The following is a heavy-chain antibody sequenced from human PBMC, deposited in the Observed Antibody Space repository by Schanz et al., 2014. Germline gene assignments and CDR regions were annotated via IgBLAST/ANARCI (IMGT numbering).Heavy chain of an antibody. V-gene: IGHV3-33*06. CDR2: IWYDGNNK. CDR1: GFIFSSYG. D-gene: IGHD5-12*01. Sequence: VQLVESGGGLVQPGGSLRLSCAASGFIFSSYGLHWVRQAPGKGLEWVAVIWYDGNNKYYADSVKGRFTISRDNSKNTLYLQMNSLRAEDTALYYCAKDVYRGYYSVSSDSWGQGTLVTVSS. CDR3: AKDVYRGYYSVSSDS. J-gene: IGHJ5*01.